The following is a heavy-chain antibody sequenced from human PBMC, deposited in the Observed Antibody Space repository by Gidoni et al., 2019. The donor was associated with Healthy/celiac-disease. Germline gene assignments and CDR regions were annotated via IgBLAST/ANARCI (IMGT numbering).Heavy chain of an antibody. D-gene: IGHD1-26*01. Sequence: VHLVESGGGLVKPGWSLSLSCAASGFTFSNAWMSWVRQAPGKGLEWVGRIKSKTDGEKTDYAAPVKGRFTISRDDSKNTLYLKMNSLKTEDTAVYYCTTPLIRAVDYWGQGTLVTVSS. V-gene: IGHV3-15*01. CDR1: GFTFSNAW. CDR3: TTPLIRAVDY. J-gene: IGHJ4*02. CDR2: IKSKTDGEKT.